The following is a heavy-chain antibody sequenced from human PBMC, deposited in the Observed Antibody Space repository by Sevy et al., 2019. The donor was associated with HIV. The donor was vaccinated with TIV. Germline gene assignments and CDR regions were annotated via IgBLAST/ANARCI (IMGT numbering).Heavy chain of an antibody. D-gene: IGHD6-19*01. CDR1: GFTFGDYV. CDR3: TREKQWGLYGMDV. J-gene: IGHJ6*02. V-gene: IGHV3-49*03. CDR2: IRSKPDGGTT. Sequence: GGSLRLSCTASGFTFGDYVMSWFRQAPGKGLEWVGFIRSKPDGGTTEYAASVKGRFIISRDDSKSIAYLQMNSLKTEDTAVYYCTREKQWGLYGMDVWGQGTTVTVSS.